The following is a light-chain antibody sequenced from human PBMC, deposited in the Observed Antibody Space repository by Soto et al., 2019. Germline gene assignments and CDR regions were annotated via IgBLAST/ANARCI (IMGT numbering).Light chain of an antibody. CDR2: DAS. CDR1: QSIGTW. Sequence: DIQMTQSPSTLSASVGDRVTITCRASQSIGTWLAWYQHRPGKAPSLLIYDASTLRSGVTSRFSGSVSGTEFTLTISSLQADDFATYYCQQSDTYPLTVGQGTRLDIK. J-gene: IGKJ5*01. V-gene: IGKV1-5*01. CDR3: QQSDTYPLT.